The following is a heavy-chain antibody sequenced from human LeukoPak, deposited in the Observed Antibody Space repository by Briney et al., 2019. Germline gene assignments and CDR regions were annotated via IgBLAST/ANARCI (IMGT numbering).Heavy chain of an antibody. V-gene: IGHV4-59*01. CDR3: ARSRGYSYGTTFLDY. J-gene: IGHJ4*02. CDR1: GGSISIYY. CDR2: IYQSGST. D-gene: IGHD5-18*01. Sequence: SETLSLTCTVSGGSISIYYWSWIRQPPGKGLEWIGYIYQSGSTDYNPSLKSRVTISVDTSKNQFSLKLSSVTAADTAVYYCARSRGYSYGTTFLDYWGQGTLVTVSS.